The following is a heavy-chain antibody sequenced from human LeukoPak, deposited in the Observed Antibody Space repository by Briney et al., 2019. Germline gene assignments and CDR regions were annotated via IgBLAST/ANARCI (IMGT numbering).Heavy chain of an antibody. J-gene: IGHJ6*03. CDR1: GYTFSNFD. V-gene: IGHV1-8*02. CDR3: ARSRRGYYMDV. Sequence: ASVKVSCKASGYTFSNFDVNWVRQAPGQGLEWMAWVNPGSGDTGYGGKFQARLTMSRNTSITTASMELSSLTSEDTAVYYCARSRRGYYMDVWGKGTTVIVSS. CDR2: VNPGSGDT.